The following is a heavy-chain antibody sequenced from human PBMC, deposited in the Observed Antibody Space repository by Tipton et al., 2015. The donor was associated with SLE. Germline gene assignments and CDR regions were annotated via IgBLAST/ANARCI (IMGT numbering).Heavy chain of an antibody. CDR2: IWYDGSNK. CDR3: ARDRFLEWLSGDDAFDI. D-gene: IGHD3-3*01. J-gene: IGHJ3*02. V-gene: IGHV3-33*01. Sequence: LEWVAVIWYDGSNKYYADSVKGRFTISRDNSKNTLYLQMGSLRAEDMAVYYCARDRFLEWLSGDDAFDIWGQGTMVTVSS.